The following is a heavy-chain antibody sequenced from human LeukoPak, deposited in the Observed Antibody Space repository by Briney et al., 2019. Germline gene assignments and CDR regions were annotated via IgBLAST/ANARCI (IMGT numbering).Heavy chain of an antibody. CDR1: GGSISSSSYY. V-gene: IGHV4-39*01. J-gene: IGHJ4*02. CDR2: IYYSGST. D-gene: IGHD6-19*01. Sequence: TSETLSLTCTVSGGSISSSSYYWGWIRQPPGKGLEWIGSIYYSGSTYYNPSLKSRVTISVDTSKNQFSLKLSSVTAADTAVYYCARLLRSSGSDYWGQGTLVTVSS. CDR3: ARLLRSSGSDY.